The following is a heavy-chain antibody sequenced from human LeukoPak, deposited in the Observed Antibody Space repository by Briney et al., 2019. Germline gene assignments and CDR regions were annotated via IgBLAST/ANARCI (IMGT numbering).Heavy chain of an antibody. Sequence: SETLSLTCTVSGGSISSYYWSWIRQPPGKGLEWIGYIYYSGSTNYNPSLKSRVTISVDTSKNQFSLKLSSVTAADTAVYYCARSSLSIYPITMIVVATSGGRGDAFDIWGQGTMVTVSS. D-gene: IGHD3-22*01. V-gene: IGHV4-59*01. CDR3: ARSSLSIYPITMIVVATSGGRGDAFDI. J-gene: IGHJ3*02. CDR1: GGSISSYY. CDR2: IYYSGST.